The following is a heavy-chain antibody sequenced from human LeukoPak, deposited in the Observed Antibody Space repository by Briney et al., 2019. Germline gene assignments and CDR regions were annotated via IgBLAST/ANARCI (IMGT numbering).Heavy chain of an antibody. Sequence: GGSLRLSCAASGFTFSSYSMNWVRQAPGKGLEWVSSISSSSSYIYYADSVKGRFTISRDNAKNSLYLQMNSLRAEDTAVYYCARRRISSGSDTEEYYFDYWGQGTLVTVSS. CDR3: ARRRISSGSDTEEYYFDY. D-gene: IGHD1-26*01. J-gene: IGHJ4*02. CDR1: GFTFSSYS. V-gene: IGHV3-21*01. CDR2: ISSSSSYI.